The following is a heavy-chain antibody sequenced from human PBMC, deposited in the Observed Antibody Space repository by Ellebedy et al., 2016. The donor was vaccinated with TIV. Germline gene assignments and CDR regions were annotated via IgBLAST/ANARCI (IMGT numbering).Heavy chain of an antibody. CDR3: AKDKVLGDSRWEIDV. CDR2: INSDGSSI. V-gene: IGHV3-74*01. CDR1: GFTFSSYW. Sequence: GESLKISCAASGFTFSSYWMHWVRQAPGKGLVWVSRINSDGSSISYADSVKGRFTISRDNSKNTLYLQMNSLRAEDTAVYYCAKDKVLGDSRWEIDVWGQGTTVTVSS. D-gene: IGHD4-17*01. J-gene: IGHJ6*02.